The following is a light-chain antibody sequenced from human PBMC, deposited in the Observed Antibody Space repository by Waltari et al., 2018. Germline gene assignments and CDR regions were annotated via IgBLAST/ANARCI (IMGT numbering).Light chain of an antibody. Sequence: DIQMTQSPSSLSASVGHPVTISCRASKQIANYLAWYQVRPGKSPRLLIYVASRLQSGVPSRFSGSGFRTDFTLTIRSLQPEDIATYYCQTYKTVPLTFGGGTKVEIK. CDR3: QTYKTVPLT. V-gene: IGKV1-27*01. CDR1: KQIANY. CDR2: VAS. J-gene: IGKJ4*01.